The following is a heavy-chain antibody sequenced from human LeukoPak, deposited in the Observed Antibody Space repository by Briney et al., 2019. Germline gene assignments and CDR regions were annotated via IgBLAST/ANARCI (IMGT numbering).Heavy chain of an antibody. CDR3: AKDMNTMVRGVDY. D-gene: IGHD3-10*01. CDR2: ISWNSGSI. J-gene: IGHJ4*02. Sequence: GGSLRLSCAASGFTFDDYAMHWVRQAPGKGLEWVSGISWNSGSIGYADSVKGRFTISRDNAKNSLYLQMNSLRAEDTALYYCAKDMNTMVRGVDYWGQGTLVTVSS. V-gene: IGHV3-9*01. CDR1: GFTFDDYA.